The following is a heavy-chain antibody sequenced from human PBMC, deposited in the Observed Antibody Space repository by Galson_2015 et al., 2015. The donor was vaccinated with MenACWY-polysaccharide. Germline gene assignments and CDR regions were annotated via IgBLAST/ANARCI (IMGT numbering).Heavy chain of an antibody. V-gene: IGHV1-8*01. Sequence: NPNSDNTGYAQKFQGRVTMTRNTSISIAYMELSGLRSEDTAVYYCARGGKYYYDSSGYLNWFDPWGQGTLVTVSS. CDR3: ARGGKYYYDSSGYLNWFDP. D-gene: IGHD3-22*01. J-gene: IGHJ5*02. CDR2: NPNSDNT.